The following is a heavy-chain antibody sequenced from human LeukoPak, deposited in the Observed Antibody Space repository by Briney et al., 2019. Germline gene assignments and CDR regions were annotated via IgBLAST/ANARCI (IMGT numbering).Heavy chain of an antibody. J-gene: IGHJ4*02. D-gene: IGHD1-26*01. V-gene: IGHV1-46*01. Sequence: ASVKVSCKASGYTFTSYYLHWVRQAPGQGLEWMGIINPSGGSTNYAQKFQGRVTMTRDTSTNTVCMELSSLRSEDTAVYYCARRELAGSTAYFDYWGQGTLVTVSS. CDR2: INPSGGST. CDR1: GYTFTSYY. CDR3: ARRELAGSTAYFDY.